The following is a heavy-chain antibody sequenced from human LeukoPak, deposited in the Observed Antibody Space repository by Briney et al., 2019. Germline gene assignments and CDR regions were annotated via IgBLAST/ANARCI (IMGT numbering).Heavy chain of an antibody. Sequence: ASVKVSCKASGYTFTSYAMNWVRQAPGQGLEWMGWINTNTGNPTYAQGFTGRFVFSLDTSVSTAYLQISSLKASDTAMYYCASLGATHLYAFDIWGQGTMVTVSS. V-gene: IGHV7-4-1*02. CDR1: GYTFTSYA. J-gene: IGHJ3*02. D-gene: IGHD1-26*01. CDR2: INTNTGNP. CDR3: ASLGATHLYAFDI.